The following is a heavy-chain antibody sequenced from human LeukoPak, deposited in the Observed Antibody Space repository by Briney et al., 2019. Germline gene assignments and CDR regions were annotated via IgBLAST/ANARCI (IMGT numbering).Heavy chain of an antibody. CDR1: TFTVASNY. J-gene: IGHJ4*02. CDR3: AKNNGWFHLAQ. CDR2: IYQGGST. D-gene: IGHD6-19*01. V-gene: IGHV3-53*01. Sequence: GGSLRLSCAVSTFTVASNYMSWVRQTPGKGLVWVSDIYQGGSTYYSDSVKGRFSISRDNAENAVYLQMNSLRVKDTALYYCAKNNGWFHLAQWGQGTLVTVSS.